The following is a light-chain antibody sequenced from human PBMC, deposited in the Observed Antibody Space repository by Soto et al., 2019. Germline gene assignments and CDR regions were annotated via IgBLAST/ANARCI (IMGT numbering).Light chain of an antibody. V-gene: IGLV2-14*01. J-gene: IGLJ1*01. CDR2: EVS. Sequence: QSVLTQPASVSGSPGQSITISCTGTSSDVGNYKYVSWYQQHPGKAPKLMISEVSNRPSGVSNRFSGSKSGNAASLTISGLQAEDETDYYCFSYTSSGPYVFGTGTKVTVL. CDR1: SSDVGNYKY. CDR3: FSYTSSGPYV.